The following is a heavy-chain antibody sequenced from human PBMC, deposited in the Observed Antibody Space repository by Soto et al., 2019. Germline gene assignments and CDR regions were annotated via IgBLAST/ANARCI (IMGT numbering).Heavy chain of an antibody. CDR2: ISAGGGTT. D-gene: IGHD2-2*01. CDR3: AGDLKAGRYCTSTSCQTDYYYGMDV. Sequence: PGGSLRLSCAASGFAFDINGMTWVRQVPGKGLEWVSAISAGGGTTYYADSVKGRFTISRDNSKNTLFLQVSSLRAEDTAVYYCAGDLKAGRYCTSTSCQTDYYYGMDVWGQGTTVTVSS. J-gene: IGHJ6*02. CDR1: GFAFDING. V-gene: IGHV3-23*01.